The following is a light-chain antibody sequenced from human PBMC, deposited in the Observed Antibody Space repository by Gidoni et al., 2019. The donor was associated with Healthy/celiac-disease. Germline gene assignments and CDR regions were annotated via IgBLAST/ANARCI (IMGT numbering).Light chain of an antibody. CDR3: QQYNSYWT. CDR1: QSISSW. J-gene: IGKJ1*01. V-gene: IGKV1-5*01. Sequence: DLQITQSTSTLSASVGDRVTITCRASQSISSWLAWYQQKPGKAPKLLIYDASSLESGVPSRFSGSGSGTEFTLTISSLQPDDFATYYCQQYNSYWTFGQGTKVEIK. CDR2: DAS.